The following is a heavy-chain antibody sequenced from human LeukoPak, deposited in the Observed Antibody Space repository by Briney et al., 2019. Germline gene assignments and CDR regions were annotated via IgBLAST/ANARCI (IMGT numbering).Heavy chain of an antibody. CDR1: GGPISSYY. CDR2: IYYSGST. V-gene: IGHV4-59*01. J-gene: IGHJ4*02. CDR3: ARAQVYYDILTGYTIFDY. D-gene: IGHD3-9*01. Sequence: PSETLSLTCTVSGGPISSYYWSWIRQPPGKGLEWIGYIYYSGSTNYNPSLKSRVTISVDTSKNQFSLRLSSVTAADTAVYYCARAQVYYDILTGYTIFDYWGQGTLVTVSS.